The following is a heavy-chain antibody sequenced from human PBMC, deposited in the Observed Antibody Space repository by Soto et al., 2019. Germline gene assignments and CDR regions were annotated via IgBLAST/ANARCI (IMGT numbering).Heavy chain of an antibody. D-gene: IGHD4-17*01. V-gene: IGHV1-18*01. CDR2: ISAYNGNR. Sequence: ASVKVSCKASGYTFTSYGISWVRQAPGQVLEWMGWISAYNGNRNYAQKLQGRVTMTTDTSTITAYMELRSLRSDDTAVYYCARTLTVPSKWYFYIWGRGTLVTVSS. CDR3: ARTLTVPSKWYFYI. CDR1: GYTFTSYG. J-gene: IGHJ2*01.